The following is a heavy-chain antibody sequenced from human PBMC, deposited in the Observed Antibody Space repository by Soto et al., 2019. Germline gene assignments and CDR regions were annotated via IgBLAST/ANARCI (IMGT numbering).Heavy chain of an antibody. CDR3: ARSNHDFWSGYPQGFFDY. J-gene: IGHJ4*02. V-gene: IGHV3-64*02. CDR1: GFTFSTYA. CDR2: ISSNGAST. Sequence: GGSLRLSCAASGFTFSTYAMNWVRQAPGKGLENVSAISSNGASTFYADSVEGRFTISRDNSKNTLYLQVGRLRAEDMAVYYCARSNHDFWSGYPQGFFDYWGQGALVTVSS. D-gene: IGHD3-3*01.